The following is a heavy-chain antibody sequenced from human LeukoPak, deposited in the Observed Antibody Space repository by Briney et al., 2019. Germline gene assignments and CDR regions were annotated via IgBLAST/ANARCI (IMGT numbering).Heavy chain of an antibody. CDR2: ISGSGGST. J-gene: IGHJ6*02. V-gene: IGHV3-23*01. CDR3: AKDSSTYYDFWSGYPDYYGMDV. Sequence: PGGSLRLSCAASGFTFSSYAMSWVRQAPGKGLEWVSAISGSGGSTYYADSVKGWFTISRDNSKNTLYLQMNSLRAEDTAVYYCAKDSSTYYDFWSGYPDYYGMDVWGQGTTVTVSS. CDR1: GFTFSSYA. D-gene: IGHD3-3*01.